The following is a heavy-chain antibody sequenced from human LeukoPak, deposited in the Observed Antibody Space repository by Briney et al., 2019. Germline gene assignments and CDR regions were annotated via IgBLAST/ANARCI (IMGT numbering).Heavy chain of an antibody. CDR1: GFTFNTYA. J-gene: IGHJ4*02. V-gene: IGHV3-23*01. D-gene: IGHD6-6*01. CDR3: AKGSSSSRPYYFDY. CDR2: ISDNSVST. Sequence: GGSLRLSCAASGFTFNTYAMSWVRQAPGKGLEWVSAISDNSVSTYYADSVKGRFTVSRDNSKNTLYLQMNSLRVEDTAVYFCAKGSSSSRPYYFDYWGQGTLVTVSS.